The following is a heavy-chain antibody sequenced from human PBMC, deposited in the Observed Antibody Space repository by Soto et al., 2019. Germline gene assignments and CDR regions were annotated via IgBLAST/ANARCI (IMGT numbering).Heavy chain of an antibody. CDR2: IYHSGST. CDR1: GDSITSSYW. V-gene: IGHV4-4*02. Sequence: PSETLSLTCTVSGDSITSSYWWIWVRQPPGRGLEWIGYIYHSGSTYYNPSLKSRVTISVDRSKNQFSLKLSSVTAADTAVYYCASGLVTTLHYWGQGTLVTVSS. J-gene: IGHJ4*02. D-gene: IGHD4-17*01. CDR3: ASGLVTTLHY.